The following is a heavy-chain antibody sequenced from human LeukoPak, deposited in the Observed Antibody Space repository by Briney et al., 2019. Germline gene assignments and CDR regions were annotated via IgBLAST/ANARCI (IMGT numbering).Heavy chain of an antibody. CDR1: GYSISSGYY. Sequence: SETLSLTCTVSGYSISSGYYWGWIRQPPGKGREGSGSIYHSGGTYYNPSLKRRVTISVDTSTNQFSLKPRSVPAADTAVYYCARVLPGIAAAGPWYGRAFDIWGQGTMVTVSS. D-gene: IGHD6-13*01. CDR3: ARVLPGIAAAGPWYGRAFDI. V-gene: IGHV4-38-2*02. J-gene: IGHJ3*02. CDR2: IYHSGGT.